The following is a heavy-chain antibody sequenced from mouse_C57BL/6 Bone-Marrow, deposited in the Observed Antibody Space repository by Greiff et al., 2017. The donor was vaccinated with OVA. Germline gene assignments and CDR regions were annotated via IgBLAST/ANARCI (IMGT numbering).Heavy chain of an antibody. CDR3: TFYDWAY. CDR1: GFNIKDDY. CDR2: IDPENGDT. Sequence: DVQLQESGAELVRPGASVKLSCTASGFNIKDDYMHWVKQRPEQGLEWIGWIDPENGDTEYASKFQGKATITADTSSNTAYLQLSSLTSEDTAVYYCTFYDWAYWGQGTLVTVSA. V-gene: IGHV14-4*01. J-gene: IGHJ3*01. D-gene: IGHD2-12*01.